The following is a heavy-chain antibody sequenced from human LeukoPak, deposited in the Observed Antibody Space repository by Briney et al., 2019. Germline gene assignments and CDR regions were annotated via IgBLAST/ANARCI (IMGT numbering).Heavy chain of an antibody. CDR3: ARGVDRGY. V-gene: IGHV1-2*02. D-gene: IGHD1-14*01. CDR1: GYTFIVHY. J-gene: IGHJ4*02. Sequence: ASVTVSCKASGYTFIVHYIHWVRQAPGRGLEWMGWINPNSGGTNYAQKFQGRVTITRDTSISTAYMELSRLRSDDTAVYYCARGVDRGYWGQGTLVTVSS. CDR2: INPNSGGT.